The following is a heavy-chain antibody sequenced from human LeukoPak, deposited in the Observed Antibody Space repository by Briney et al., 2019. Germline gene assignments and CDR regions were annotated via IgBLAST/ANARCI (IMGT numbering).Heavy chain of an antibody. V-gene: IGHV1-69*04. Sequence: ASVKVSCKASGGTFSSYAISWVRQAPGQGLEWMGRIIPILGIANYAQKFQGRVTITADKSTSTAYMELSSLRSEDTAVYYCARFRWFGELLFNWFDPWAREPWSPSPQ. CDR3: ARFRWFGELLFNWFDP. CDR1: GGTFSSYA. CDR2: IIPILGIA. D-gene: IGHD3-10*01. J-gene: IGHJ5*02.